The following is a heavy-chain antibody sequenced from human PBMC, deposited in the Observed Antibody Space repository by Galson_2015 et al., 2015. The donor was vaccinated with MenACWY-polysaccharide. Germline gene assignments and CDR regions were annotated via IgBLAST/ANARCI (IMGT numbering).Heavy chain of an antibody. CDR2: ISYNGGYQ. J-gene: IGHJ4*02. CDR3: AKDHIAFDC. CDR1: GFTFSSYG. D-gene: IGHD5-12*01. Sequence: SLRLSCAASGFTFSSYGMHWVRQAPGKGLQWVSFISYNGGYQYYADSVKGRFTISRDNSKNTLFLQMSSLRAEDTALYYCAKDHIAFDCWGQGTLVTVSS. V-gene: IGHV3-30*18.